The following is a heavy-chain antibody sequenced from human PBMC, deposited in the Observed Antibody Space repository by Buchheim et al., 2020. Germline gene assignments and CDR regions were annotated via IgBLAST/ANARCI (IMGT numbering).Heavy chain of an antibody. V-gene: IGHV3-21*01. Sequence: EVQLVESGGGLVKPGGSLRLSCAASGFAFSTYAMDWVRQAPGKGLEWVSSIGTSNIYIYYADSVKGRFSISRDNAKDSLYLHMNSLRAEDTAVYYCARGRGSGLHWYVDLWGRGT. D-gene: IGHD3-10*01. J-gene: IGHJ2*01. CDR1: GFAFSTYA. CDR3: ARGRGSGLHWYVDL. CDR2: IGTSNIYI.